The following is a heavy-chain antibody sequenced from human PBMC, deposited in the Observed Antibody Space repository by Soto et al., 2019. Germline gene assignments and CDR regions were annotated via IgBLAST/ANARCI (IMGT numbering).Heavy chain of an antibody. J-gene: IGHJ4*02. CDR2: ISGSGSGT. Sequence: EVQLLQSGGGLVQPGGSLRLSCAASGFTFSSYSIYWVRQAPGKGLEWVSGISGSGSGTYYADSVKGRFTISRDNSKNTLYLLMRSLRAEDTAVYYCAKGSSSYYDTFDYWGQGTLVTVSS. CDR3: AKGSSSYYDTFDY. V-gene: IGHV3-23*01. D-gene: IGHD3-22*01. CDR1: GFTFSSYS.